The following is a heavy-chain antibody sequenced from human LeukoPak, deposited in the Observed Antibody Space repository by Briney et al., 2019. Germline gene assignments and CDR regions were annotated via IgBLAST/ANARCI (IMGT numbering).Heavy chain of an antibody. D-gene: IGHD4-17*01. CDR2: IYHSWST. J-gene: IGHJ4*02. Sequence: PSQTLSLTCAVSGGSISSGGYSWSWIRQPPGKGLEWIGYIYHSWSTYYNPSLKSRVTISVDSSKHQFSLKLSSVTAADTAVYYCARGSGYGDYYDYWGQGTLVTVSS. V-gene: IGHV4-30-2*01. CDR3: ARGSGYGDYYDY. CDR1: GGSISSGGYS.